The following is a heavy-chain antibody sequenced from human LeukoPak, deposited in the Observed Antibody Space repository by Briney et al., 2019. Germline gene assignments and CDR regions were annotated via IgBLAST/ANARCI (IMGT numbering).Heavy chain of an antibody. CDR1: GFTFSSYA. V-gene: IGHV3-30-3*01. J-gene: IGHJ5*02. Sequence: GRSLRLSCAASGFTFSSYAMHWVRQAPGKGLEWVAVISYDGSNKYYADSVKGRFTISRENSKNTLYLQMNSLRAEDTAFYYCARAPYSSAWYWFDPWGRGTLVTVSS. CDR2: ISYDGSNK. CDR3: ARAPYSSAWYWFDP. D-gene: IGHD6-19*01.